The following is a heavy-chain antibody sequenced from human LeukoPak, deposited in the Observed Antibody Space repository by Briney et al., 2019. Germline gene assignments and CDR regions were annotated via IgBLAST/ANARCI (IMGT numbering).Heavy chain of an antibody. Sequence: PGESLKISCQASGYSFTSYWIAWVRQMPGKGLEWMGIIYPSDSDTKYSPSFQGQVTISADKSISTAYLQWSSLKASDTAMYYCARRYYGSGSYPKPAWFDPWGQGTLVTVSS. J-gene: IGHJ5*02. D-gene: IGHD3-10*01. V-gene: IGHV5-51*01. CDR3: ARRYYGSGSYPKPAWFDP. CDR2: IYPSDSDT. CDR1: GYSFTSYW.